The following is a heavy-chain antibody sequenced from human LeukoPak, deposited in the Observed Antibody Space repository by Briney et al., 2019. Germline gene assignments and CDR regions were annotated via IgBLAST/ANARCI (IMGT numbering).Heavy chain of an antibody. D-gene: IGHD1-26*01. CDR3: ARGSGGSYFDY. CDR1: GSSISSYY. J-gene: IGHJ4*02. V-gene: IGHV4-59*01. Sequence: SETLSLTCTVSGSSISSYYGSWIRQPPGKGLEWIAYIYYSGSTNYNPSLKSRVTISVDTSKNQFSLKLNSVTAADTAVYYCARGSGGSYFDYWGQGTLVTVSS. CDR2: IYYSGST.